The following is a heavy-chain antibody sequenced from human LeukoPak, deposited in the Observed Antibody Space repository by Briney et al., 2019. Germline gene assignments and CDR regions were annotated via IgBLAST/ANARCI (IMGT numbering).Heavy chain of an antibody. V-gene: IGHV3-30*02. Sequence: GGSLRLSCAASGFTFSSYGMHWVRQAPGKGLEGVAFIRYDGSNKYYADSVKGRFTISRDNSKNTLYLQMNSLRAEDTAVYYCAKDRIAAAYYFDYWGQGTLVTVSS. CDR2: IRYDGSNK. D-gene: IGHD6-13*01. CDR1: GFTFSSYG. CDR3: AKDRIAAAYYFDY. J-gene: IGHJ4*02.